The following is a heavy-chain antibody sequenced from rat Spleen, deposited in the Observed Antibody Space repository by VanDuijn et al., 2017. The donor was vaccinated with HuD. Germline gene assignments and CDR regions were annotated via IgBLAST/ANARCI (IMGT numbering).Heavy chain of an antibody. D-gene: IGHD1-2*01. CDR1: GFSLASYH. CDR2: LSSAGST. Sequence: QVQLKESGPGLVQPSQTLSLTCTVSGFSLASYHVSWIRQSPDKGLEWIAALSSAGSTYYNSALKSRLSISRDTSKSQVFLKMNSLQTEDTAMYFCARSSLYYVMDAWGQGVTVTVSS. CDR3: ARSSLYYVMDA. V-gene: IGHV2S12*01. J-gene: IGHJ4*01.